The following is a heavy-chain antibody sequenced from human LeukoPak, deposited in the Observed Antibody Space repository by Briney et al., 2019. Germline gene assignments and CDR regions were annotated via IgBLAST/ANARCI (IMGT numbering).Heavy chain of an antibody. CDR3: ARDDYDSSGDALDI. Sequence: GASVKVSCKASGYTFTNYAVNWVRQAPGQGLEWMGWINTNTGNPTYAQGFTGRFVFSLDTSVSTAYLQISSLKAEDTAVYYCARDDYDSSGDALDIWGQGTMVTVSS. D-gene: IGHD3-22*01. J-gene: IGHJ3*02. V-gene: IGHV7-4-1*02. CDR1: GYTFTNYA. CDR2: INTNTGNP.